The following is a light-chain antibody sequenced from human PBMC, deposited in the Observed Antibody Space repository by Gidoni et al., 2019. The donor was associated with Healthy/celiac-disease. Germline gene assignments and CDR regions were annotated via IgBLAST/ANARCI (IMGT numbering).Light chain of an antibody. V-gene: IGKV3-11*01. CDR2: DAS. Sequence: IVFTQSPATLSLSPGERATLSCRASQRVSSYLAWYQQKPGQAPRLLIYDASNRATGIPARFSGSGSGTDCTLTISSLEPEDFAVYYCQQRSNWPRTFGQGTKVEIK. CDR1: QRVSSY. J-gene: IGKJ1*01. CDR3: QQRSNWPRT.